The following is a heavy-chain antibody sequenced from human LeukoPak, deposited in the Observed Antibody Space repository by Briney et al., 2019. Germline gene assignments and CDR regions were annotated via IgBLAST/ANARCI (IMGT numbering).Heavy chain of an antibody. D-gene: IGHD6-13*01. CDR2: IKQDGSEK. Sequence: PGGSLRLSCAASGFTFSSYWMSWVRQAPGKGLEWVANIKQDGSEKYYVDSVKGRFTISRDNAKNSLYLQMNSLRAEDTAVYYCARVGGYSAAAYYMDVWGKGTTVTVSS. CDR1: GFTFSSYW. V-gene: IGHV3-7*01. J-gene: IGHJ6*03. CDR3: ARVGGYSAAAYYMDV.